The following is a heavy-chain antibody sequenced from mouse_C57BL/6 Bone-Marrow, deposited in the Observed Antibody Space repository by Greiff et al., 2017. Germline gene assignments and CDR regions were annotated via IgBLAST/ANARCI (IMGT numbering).Heavy chain of an antibody. CDR3: TLITTVVATLSYWYFDV. D-gene: IGHD1-1*01. CDR1: GFNIKDDY. Sequence: EVQLQQSGAELVRPGASVKLSCTASGFNIKDDYMHWVKQRPEQGLEWIGWIDPENGDTEYASKFQGKATITADTSSNTAYLQLSSLTSEDTAVYYWTLITTVVATLSYWYFDVWGTGTTVTVSS. CDR2: IDPENGDT. V-gene: IGHV14-4*01. J-gene: IGHJ1*03.